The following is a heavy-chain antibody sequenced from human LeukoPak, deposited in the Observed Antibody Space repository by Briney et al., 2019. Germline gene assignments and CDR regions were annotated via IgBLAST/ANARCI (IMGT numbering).Heavy chain of an antibody. CDR2: IRYDGSNK. CDR1: GFSFSSYA. V-gene: IGHV3-30*02. Sequence: GGSLRFSCAASGFSFSSYAMHWVRQAPGRGLEWVAFIRYDGSNKYYADSVRGRFTISRDNSKNTLYLQMNSLRAEDTAVYYCAKVLSQGSYRPDAFDIWGQGTMVTVSS. J-gene: IGHJ3*02. CDR3: AKVLSQGSYRPDAFDI. D-gene: IGHD1-26*01.